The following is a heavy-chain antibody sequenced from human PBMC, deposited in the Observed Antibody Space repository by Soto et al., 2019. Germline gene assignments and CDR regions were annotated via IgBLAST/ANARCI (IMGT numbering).Heavy chain of an antibody. CDR1: SGSIGTYY. V-gene: IGHV4-59*01. CDR2: IDYSGST. D-gene: IGHD1-26*01. Sequence: QVQLLESGPGLVKPSETLSLTCTVSSGSIGTYYWNWIRQPPGKGLEWIAYIDYSGSTNSNPSLKSRLTISIDTSKNQFSLKLSSVTAADTAVYYCARGRRSSGRHDASDIWGQGTMVTVS. CDR3: ARGRRSSGRHDASDI. J-gene: IGHJ3*02.